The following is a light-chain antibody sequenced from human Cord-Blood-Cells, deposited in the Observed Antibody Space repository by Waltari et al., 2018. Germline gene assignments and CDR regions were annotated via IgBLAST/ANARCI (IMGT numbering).Light chain of an antibody. V-gene: IGKV3-11*01. CDR1: QSVSSY. J-gene: IGKJ4*01. CDR3: QQRSNWPPLT. Sequence: EIVLTQSPATLSLSPGERATLSCRASQSVSSYLAWYQQKPGQAHRLLIYDASNRATGIPARFSGSVSGTDFTLTISSLEPEDFAVYYCQQRSNWPPLTFGGGTKVEIK. CDR2: DAS.